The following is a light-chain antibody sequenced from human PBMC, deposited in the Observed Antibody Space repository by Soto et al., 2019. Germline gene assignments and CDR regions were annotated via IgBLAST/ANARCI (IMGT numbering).Light chain of an antibody. CDR1: TNDVAGYNY. CDR3: NSYTSSSTFV. Sequence: QSALTQPASVSASPGQSITISCTGTTNDVAGYNYVSWYQQHPGQAPKLMIYGVNNRPSGVSNRFSGLRSGNTASLTISGLQSEDEAEYYCNSYTSSSTFVFGTGTKVTVL. V-gene: IGLV2-14*01. J-gene: IGLJ1*01. CDR2: GVN.